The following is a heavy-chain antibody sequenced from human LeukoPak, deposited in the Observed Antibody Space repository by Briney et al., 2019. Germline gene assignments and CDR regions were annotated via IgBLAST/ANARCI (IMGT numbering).Heavy chain of an antibody. CDR3: AKDSRSYGSVSYSSLFDY. J-gene: IGHJ4*02. CDR1: GFTFSSYG. Sequence: GGSLRLSCAASGFTFSSYGMHWVRQAPGKGLEWVALIRYDGSNKYYADSVKGRFTISRDNSKNTLYLQMNSLRAEDTAVYYCAKDSRSYGSVSYSSLFDYWGQGTLVTVSS. D-gene: IGHD3-10*01. CDR2: IRYDGSNK. V-gene: IGHV3-30*02.